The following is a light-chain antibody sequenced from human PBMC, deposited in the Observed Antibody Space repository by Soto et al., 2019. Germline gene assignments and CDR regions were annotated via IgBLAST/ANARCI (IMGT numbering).Light chain of an antibody. CDR2: EVN. Sequence: QSALTQPPSASGSPGQSVTISCTGTSSDVGAYNYVSWYQQHPGKAPTLMISEVNKRPSGVPDRFSGSKSGNTASLTVSGLQPEYEADYYCSSYGGPNNSNYVFGTGTKLTVL. CDR3: SSYGGPNNSNYV. J-gene: IGLJ1*01. V-gene: IGLV2-8*01. CDR1: SSDVGAYNY.